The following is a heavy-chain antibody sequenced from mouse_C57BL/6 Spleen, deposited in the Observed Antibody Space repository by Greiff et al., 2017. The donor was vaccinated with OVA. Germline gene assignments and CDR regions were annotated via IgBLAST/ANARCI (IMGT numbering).Heavy chain of an antibody. Sequence: EVQGVESGGGLVQPGGSLSLSCAASGFTFTDYYMSWVRQPPGKALEWLGFIRNKANGYTTEYSASVKGRFTISRDNSQSILYLQMNALRAEDSATYYCARYTTVVATRAMDYWGQRTSVTVSS. V-gene: IGHV7-3*01. CDR2: IRNKANGYTT. D-gene: IGHD1-1*01. CDR1: GFTFTDYY. J-gene: IGHJ4*01. CDR3: ARYTTVVATRAMDY.